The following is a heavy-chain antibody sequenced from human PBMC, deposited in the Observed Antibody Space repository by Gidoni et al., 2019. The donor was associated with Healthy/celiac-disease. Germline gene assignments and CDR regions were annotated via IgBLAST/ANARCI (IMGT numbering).Heavy chain of an antibody. CDR3: ARHYSGSYRGHKGLDY. CDR1: GSSFTSYW. J-gene: IGHJ4*02. Sequence: EVQLLQSGAEVKKPGESLKISCKGSGSSFTSYWIGWVRQMPGKGLEWMGIIYPGDSDTRYSPSFQGQVTISADKSISTAYLQWSSLKASDTAMYYCARHYSGSYRGHKGLDYWGQGTLVTVSS. CDR2: IYPGDSDT. D-gene: IGHD1-26*01. V-gene: IGHV5-51*01.